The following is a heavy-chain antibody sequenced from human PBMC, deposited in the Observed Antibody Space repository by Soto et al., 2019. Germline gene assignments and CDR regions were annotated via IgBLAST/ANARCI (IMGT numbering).Heavy chain of an antibody. J-gene: IGHJ4*02. CDR1: GYTLTELS. CDR3: ATRSRNYYDSSGYSGFDFDY. D-gene: IGHD3-22*01. CDR2: FDPEDGET. V-gene: IGHV1-24*01. Sequence: ASVKVSCKVSGYTLTELSMHWVRQAPGKGLEWMGGFDPEDGETIYAQKFQGRVTMTEDTSTDTAYMELSSLRSEDTAVYYCATRSRNYYDSSGYSGFDFDYWGQGTLVTVSS.